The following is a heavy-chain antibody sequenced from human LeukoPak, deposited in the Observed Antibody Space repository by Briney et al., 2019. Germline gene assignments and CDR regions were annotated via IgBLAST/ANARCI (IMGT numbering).Heavy chain of an antibody. V-gene: IGHV4-38-2*01. CDR3: ARSYFSLGAFDI. D-gene: IGHD2/OR15-2a*01. CDR2: ICHSGST. J-gene: IGHJ3*02. CDR1: SYSIRSGYY. Sequence: PSETLSLTCGVSSYSIRSGYYWGWVRQPPGKGLEWIGSICHSGSTYYNPSLKSRVNILVDTSQNQFSLRLSSVTATDTAVYYCARSYFSLGAFDIWGQGTMVTVSS.